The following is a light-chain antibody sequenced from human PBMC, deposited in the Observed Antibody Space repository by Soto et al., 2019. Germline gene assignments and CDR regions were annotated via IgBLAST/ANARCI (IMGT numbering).Light chain of an antibody. J-gene: IGKJ1*01. V-gene: IGKV1-5*01. CDR3: QQYNSYSPAT. Sequence: DIQITQSPSTLSASVGDRVPITCRASQSISSWLAWYQQKPGKAPKLLIYDASSLESGVPSRFSGSGSGTEFTLTISSLQPDDFATYYCQQYNSYSPATFGQGTKVDIK. CDR1: QSISSW. CDR2: DAS.